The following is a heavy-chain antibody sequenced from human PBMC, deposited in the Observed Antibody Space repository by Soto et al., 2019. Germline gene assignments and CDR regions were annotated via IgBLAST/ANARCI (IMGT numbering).Heavy chain of an antibody. CDR1: GYSFTSYA. V-gene: IGHV1-3*01. J-gene: IGHJ6*02. CDR2: INAGNGNT. D-gene: IGHD2-2*01. CDR3: ARGVENIVVVLDVFGYYGMDV. Sequence: QVQLVQSGAEVKKPGASVKVSCKASGYSFTSYAIYWVRPAPGQRLEWMGWINAGNGNTKYSQKFKGRVTITSDTSASTAYMGLSSLRSEDTAVYFCARGVENIVVVLDVFGYYGMDVWGQGTTVTVSS.